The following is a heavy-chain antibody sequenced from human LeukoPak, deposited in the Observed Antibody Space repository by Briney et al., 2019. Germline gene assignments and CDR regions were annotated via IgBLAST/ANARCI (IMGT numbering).Heavy chain of an antibody. V-gene: IGHV3-48*03. D-gene: IGHD3-10*01. J-gene: IGHJ3*02. CDR1: GFTSSSYE. CDR2: INSSGSTI. Sequence: GGSLRLSCAASGFTSSSYEMNWVRQAPGKGLEWVSYINSSGSTIYYTDSVKGRFTISRDNAKNSLYLQMNSLRAEDTAVYYCARDPGFGEYLDAFDIWGQGTMVTVSS. CDR3: ARDPGFGEYLDAFDI.